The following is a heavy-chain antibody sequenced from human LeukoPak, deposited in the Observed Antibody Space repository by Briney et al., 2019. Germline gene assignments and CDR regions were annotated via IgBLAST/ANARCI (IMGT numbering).Heavy chain of an antibody. V-gene: IGHV1-69*04. CDR1: GGTFSSYA. Sequence: ASVKVSCKASGGTFSSYAISWVRQAPGQGLEWMGRIIPILSIANYAQKFQGRVTITADKSTSTAYMELSSLRSEDTAVYYCARVVTAMSGFDYWGQGTLVTVSS. D-gene: IGHD5-18*01. CDR3: ARVVTAMSGFDY. J-gene: IGHJ4*02. CDR2: IIPILSIA.